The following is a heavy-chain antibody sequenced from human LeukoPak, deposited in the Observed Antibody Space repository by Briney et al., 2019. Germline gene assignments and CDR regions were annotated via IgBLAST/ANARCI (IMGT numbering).Heavy chain of an antibody. V-gene: IGHV3-23*01. CDR3: AKPRDITMIVAFDY. CDR1: GFTFSSDG. CDR2: LSGSGGST. Sequence: GGSLRLSCAASGFTFSSDGMSWVRHAPGKGVEWVSALSGSGGSTYYADSVKGRFTISRDNSKHTLYLQMNSLRAEDTAGYYCAKPRDITMIVAFDYWGQGTLVADSS. D-gene: IGHD3-22*01. J-gene: IGHJ4*02.